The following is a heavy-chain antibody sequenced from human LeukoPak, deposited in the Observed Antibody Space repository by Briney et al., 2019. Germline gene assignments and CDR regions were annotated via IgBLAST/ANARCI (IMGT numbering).Heavy chain of an antibody. Sequence: GGSLRLSCAASGFTFSSYGMHWVRQAPGKGLEWVAVISYDGSNKYYADSVKGRFTISRDNSKNALYLQMNSLRAEDTAVYYCARDFLAGYYYDSSGYWPNYGMDVWGQGTTVTVSS. D-gene: IGHD3-22*01. V-gene: IGHV3-30*03. J-gene: IGHJ6*02. CDR1: GFTFSSYG. CDR2: ISYDGSNK. CDR3: ARDFLAGYYYDSSGYWPNYGMDV.